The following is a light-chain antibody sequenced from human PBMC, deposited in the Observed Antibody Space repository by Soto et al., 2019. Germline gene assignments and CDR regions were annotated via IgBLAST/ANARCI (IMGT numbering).Light chain of an antibody. V-gene: IGKV3-20*01. J-gene: IGKJ3*01. CDR3: QQLGTSPFP. CDR2: RAS. CDR1: QNVLNNY. Sequence: EIVLTQSPGTLSLSPGERATLSCRASQNVLNNYLSWYQQKLGQSPRLLIYRASNRATGIPDRFSGSGSGTDLTLAITRLEPEDFAVYFCQQLGTSPFPFGPGTKVEIK.